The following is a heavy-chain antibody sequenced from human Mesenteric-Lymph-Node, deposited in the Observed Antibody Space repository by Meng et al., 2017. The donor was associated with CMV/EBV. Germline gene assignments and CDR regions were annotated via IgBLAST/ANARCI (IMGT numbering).Heavy chain of an antibody. CDR2: FDPEDGEK. J-gene: IGHJ4*02. CDR1: EYTLTELS. Sequence: ASVKVSCKVSEYTLTELSMHWVRQAPGKGLEWMGGFDPEDGEKIYAQKFQDRVTMTEDTPTDTAYMELSSLRSEDTAVYYCAREVVVGYCSSTSCYGGFDYWGQGTLVTVSS. CDR3: AREVVVGYCSSTSCYGGFDY. D-gene: IGHD2-2*01. V-gene: IGHV1-24*01.